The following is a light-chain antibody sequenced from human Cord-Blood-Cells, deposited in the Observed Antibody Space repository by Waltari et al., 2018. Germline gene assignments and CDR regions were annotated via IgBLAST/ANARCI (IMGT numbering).Light chain of an antibody. J-gene: IGLJ2*01. CDR2: QDS. CDR1: QLGDKY. V-gene: IGLV3-1*01. Sequence: SYELTQPPSVSVSPGQTASITCSGDQLGDKYACWYQQKPGQSPVLVIYQDSKRPSGIPERFSGSNSGNTATLTISGIQAMDEADYYCQAWDSSTAVFGGGTKLTVL. CDR3: QAWDSSTAV.